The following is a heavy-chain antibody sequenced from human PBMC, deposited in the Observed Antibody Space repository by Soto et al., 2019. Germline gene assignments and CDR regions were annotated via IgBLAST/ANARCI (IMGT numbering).Heavy chain of an antibody. Sequence: GGSLRLSCAASGFTFSDYAMHWVRQAPGKGLEWVSSISVNGGTTYYADSVKGRFTISRDDSKNTLYLQVNSLRAGDTAVYYCAKDDYGYWFDPWGQGTLVTVSS. CDR1: GFTFSDYA. D-gene: IGHD4-17*01. CDR3: AKDDYGYWFDP. V-gene: IGHV3-23*01. J-gene: IGHJ5*02. CDR2: ISVNGGTT.